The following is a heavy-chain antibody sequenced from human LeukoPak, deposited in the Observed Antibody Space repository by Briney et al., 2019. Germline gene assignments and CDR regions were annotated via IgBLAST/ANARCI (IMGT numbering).Heavy chain of an antibody. V-gene: IGHV3-48*03. D-gene: IGHD3-10*01. CDR1: GFTFSSYE. CDR3: ARDPSSYGSGYPPPLDY. J-gene: IGHJ4*02. Sequence: GSLRLSCAASGFTFSSYEMNWVRQAPGKGLEWVSYISSSGSTIYYADSVKGRFTISRDNAKNSLYLQMNSLRAEDTAVYYCARDPSSYGSGYPPPLDYWGQGTLVTVSS. CDR2: ISSSGSTI.